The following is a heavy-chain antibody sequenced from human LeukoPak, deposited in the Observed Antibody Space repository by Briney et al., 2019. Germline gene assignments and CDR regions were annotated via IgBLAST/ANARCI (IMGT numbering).Heavy chain of an antibody. D-gene: IGHD3-10*01. CDR2: IYYSGST. CDR1: GGSISSSSYY. Sequence: SETLSLTCTVSGGSISSSSYYWGWIRQPPGKGLEWIGYIYYSGSTNYNPSLKSRVTISVDTSKNQFSLKLSSVTAADTAVYYCARDSSIDYGSGFVYDYWGQGTLVTVSS. J-gene: IGHJ4*02. V-gene: IGHV4-61*01. CDR3: ARDSSIDYGSGFVYDY.